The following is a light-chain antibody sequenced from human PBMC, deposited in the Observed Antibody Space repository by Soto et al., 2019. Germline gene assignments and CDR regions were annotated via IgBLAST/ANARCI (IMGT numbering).Light chain of an antibody. CDR3: QSYDSSLVVSKV. CDR2: ANS. V-gene: IGLV1-40*01. J-gene: IGLJ1*01. Sequence: QSVLTQPPSVSGAPGQRVTISCSGSSSNLGAGYDVQWYQQFPGTAPKLLIYANSARPSGVPDRFSGSKSGTPASLAITGLQAEDGADYYCQSYDSSLVVSKVFGPGTRVTVL. CDR1: SSNLGAGYD.